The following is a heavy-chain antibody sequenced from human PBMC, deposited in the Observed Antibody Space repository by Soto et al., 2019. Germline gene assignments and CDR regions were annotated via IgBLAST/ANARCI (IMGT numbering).Heavy chain of an antibody. CDR2: ISWNSGSI. Sequence: EVQLVESGGGLVQPGRSLRLSCAASGFIFDDYGMHWVRQAPGKGLEWVSGISWNSGSIDYADSVKGRFTVSRDNAKKSLYLQMNSLRAEDTALYYCAKGGYCSGTSCLGAFDIWGQGTMVTVSS. J-gene: IGHJ3*02. V-gene: IGHV3-9*01. D-gene: IGHD2-2*01. CDR1: GFIFDDYG. CDR3: AKGGYCSGTSCLGAFDI.